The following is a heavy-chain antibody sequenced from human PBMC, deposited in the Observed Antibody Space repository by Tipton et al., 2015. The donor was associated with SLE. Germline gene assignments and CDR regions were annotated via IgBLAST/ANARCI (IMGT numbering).Heavy chain of an antibody. Sequence: SLRLSCAASGFTFSNYAMTWVRQAPGNVLEWVSGISGSGTTTDYADSVKGRFTISRDNSKNTLYLQMNSLSAEDTAVYYCARDVTIGQWLARGYFQHWRQGTMARVSS. CDR2: ISGSGTTT. V-gene: IGHV3-23*01. CDR1: GFTFSNYA. J-gene: IGHJ1*01. CDR3: ARDVTIGQWLARGYFQH. D-gene: IGHD6-19*01.